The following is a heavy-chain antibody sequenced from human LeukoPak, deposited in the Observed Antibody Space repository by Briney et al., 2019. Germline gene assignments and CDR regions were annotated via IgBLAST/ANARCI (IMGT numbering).Heavy chain of an antibody. V-gene: IGHV4-61*02. J-gene: IGHJ6*03. CDR1: GVSISSGSYY. D-gene: IGHD5-24*01. CDR2: IYTSGST. Sequence: PSQTLSLTCTVSGVSISSGSYYWSWIRQPAGKGLEWIGRIYTSGSTNYNPSLKSRVTISVDTSKNQFSLKLSSVTTADTAVYYCARDRVEMATIPYYYYYYYMDVWGKGTTVTISS. CDR3: ARDRVEMATIPYYYYYYYMDV.